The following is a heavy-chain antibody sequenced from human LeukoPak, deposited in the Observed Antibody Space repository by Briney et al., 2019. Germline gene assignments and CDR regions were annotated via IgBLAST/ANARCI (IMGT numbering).Heavy chain of an antibody. CDR2: INPNSGGT. J-gene: IGHJ4*02. V-gene: IGHV1-2*02. CDR3: ARGDSSGYTPL. Sequence: ASVKVSCKASGGTFSSYAISWVRQAPGQGLEWMGWINPNSGGTNYAQKFQGRVTMTRDTSISTAYMELSRLRSDDTAVYYCARGDSSGYTPLWGQGTLVTVSS. CDR1: GGTFSSYA. D-gene: IGHD3-22*01.